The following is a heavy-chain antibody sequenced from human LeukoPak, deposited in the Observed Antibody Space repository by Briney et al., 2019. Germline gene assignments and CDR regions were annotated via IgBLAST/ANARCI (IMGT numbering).Heavy chain of an antibody. CDR3: ARGRPYYYGSGSYSPLDY. Sequence: SETLSLICTVSGGSISSSSYYWGWIRQPPGKGLEWIGSIYYSGSTYYNPSLKGRVTISVDTSKNQFSLKLSSVTAADTAVYYCARGRPYYYGSGSYSPLDYWGQGTLVTVSS. J-gene: IGHJ4*02. CDR1: GGSISSSSYY. CDR2: IYYSGST. V-gene: IGHV4-39*01. D-gene: IGHD3-10*01.